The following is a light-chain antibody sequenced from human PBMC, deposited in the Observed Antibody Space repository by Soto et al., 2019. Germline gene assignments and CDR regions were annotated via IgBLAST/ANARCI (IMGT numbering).Light chain of an antibody. Sequence: IVLTQSPGTLSLYPGERATLSCRASQSVISSYLAWYQQKPGQATRRLIYGASSRATGIPDRFSGSGSVTDFTLTISRLEPEDFVVYYFEQYGCSPPVTFRQGTKVEIQ. CDR3: EQYGCSPPVT. CDR1: QSVISSY. V-gene: IGKV3-20*01. CDR2: GAS. J-gene: IGKJ1*01.